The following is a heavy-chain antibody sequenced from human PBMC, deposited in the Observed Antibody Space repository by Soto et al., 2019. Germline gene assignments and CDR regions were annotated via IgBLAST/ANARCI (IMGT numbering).Heavy chain of an antibody. CDR2: IYHSGST. D-gene: IGHD4-17*01. J-gene: IGHJ5*02. CDR1: GYSISSGYY. CDR3: ARHHGDYAGWFDT. V-gene: IGHV4-38-2*01. Sequence: SETLSLTCAVSGYSISSGYYWGWIRQPPGKGLEWIGSIYHSGSTYYNPSLKSRVTISVDTSKNKFSLKLRSVTAADTAVYYCARHHGDYAGWFDTWGQGTMVTVSS.